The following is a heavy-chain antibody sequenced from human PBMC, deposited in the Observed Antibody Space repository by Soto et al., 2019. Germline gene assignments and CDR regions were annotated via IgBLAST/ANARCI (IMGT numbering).Heavy chain of an antibody. D-gene: IGHD5-12*01. CDR1: GYTFTGYY. Sequence: ASVKGSCKGSGYTFTGYYIHWVRQAPGQGLEWMGWINPNSGGTNYAQKFQGRVTMTRDTSISTAYMELSRLRSDDTAVYYCARVTGEWLRLPLGYWGQGTLVTVSS. CDR3: ARVTGEWLRLPLGY. V-gene: IGHV1-2*02. CDR2: INPNSGGT. J-gene: IGHJ4*02.